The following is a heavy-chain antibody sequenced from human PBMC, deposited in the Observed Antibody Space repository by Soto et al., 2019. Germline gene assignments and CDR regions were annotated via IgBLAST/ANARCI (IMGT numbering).Heavy chain of an antibody. D-gene: IGHD6-19*01. J-gene: IGHJ4*02. Sequence: SLRLSCAASGFTFSSYGMHWVRQAPGKGLEWVAVISYDGSNKYYADSVKGRFTISRDNSKDTLFLQMNSLRPEDTAVYYCARGTPYTTGWYYFDFWGQGTLVTVSS. CDR3: ARGTPYTTGWYYFDF. V-gene: IGHV3-30*03. CDR1: GFTFSSYG. CDR2: ISYDGSNK.